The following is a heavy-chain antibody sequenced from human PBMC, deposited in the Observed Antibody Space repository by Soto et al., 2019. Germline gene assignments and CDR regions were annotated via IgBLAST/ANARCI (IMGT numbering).Heavy chain of an antibody. CDR3: ARPIDCTNGVCPPAFDI. D-gene: IGHD2-8*01. CDR2: IWYDGSNK. V-gene: IGHV3-33*01. Sequence: QVQLVESGGGVVQPGRSLRLSCAASGFTFSSYGMHWVRQAPGKGLEWVAVIWYDGSNKYYADSVKGRFTISRDNSKNTLYLQMNRLSAEDTAVYYCARPIDCTNGVCPPAFDIWGQGTMVTVSS. J-gene: IGHJ3*02. CDR1: GFTFSSYG.